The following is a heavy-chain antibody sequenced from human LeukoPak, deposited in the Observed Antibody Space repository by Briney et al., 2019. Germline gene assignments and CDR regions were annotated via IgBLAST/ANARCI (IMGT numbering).Heavy chain of an antibody. CDR3: AREGSYSAFDI. Sequence: GGSLRLSCAASGFTFSSYDMHWVLQATGKGLEWVSAIGTAGDTYYPGSVKGRFTISRENAKNSLYLQMNSLRAGDTAVYYCAREGSYSAFDIWGQGTMVTVSS. V-gene: IGHV3-13*01. CDR2: IGTAGDT. CDR1: GFTFSSYD. J-gene: IGHJ3*02. D-gene: IGHD1-26*01.